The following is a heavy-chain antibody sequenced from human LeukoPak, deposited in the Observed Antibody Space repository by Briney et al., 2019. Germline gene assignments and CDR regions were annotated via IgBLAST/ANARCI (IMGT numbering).Heavy chain of an antibody. V-gene: IGHV4-59*12. J-gene: IGHJ4*02. D-gene: IGHD4-23*01. CDR1: GGSISSYY. CDR3: ARDDGGRWDY. Sequence: PSETLSLTCTVSGGSISSYYWSWIRQPPGKGLEWIGYIYYSGSTNYNPSLKSRVTISVDTSKNQFSLKLSSVTAADTAVYYCARDDGGRWDYWGQGTLVTVSS. CDR2: IYYSGST.